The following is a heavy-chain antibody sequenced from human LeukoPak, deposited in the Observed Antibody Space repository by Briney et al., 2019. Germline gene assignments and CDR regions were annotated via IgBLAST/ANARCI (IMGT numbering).Heavy chain of an antibody. V-gene: IGHV4-59*01. D-gene: IGHD2-2*01. CDR3: ARRVPATAHNWFDP. CDR1: GGSISSYY. Sequence: SETLSLTCTVSGGSISSYYWSWIRQPPGKGLEWIGYIYYSGSTNYNPSLKSRVTISVDTSKNQFSLKLSSVTAADTAVYYCARRVPATAHNWFDPWGQGTLVTVSS. J-gene: IGHJ5*02. CDR2: IYYSGST.